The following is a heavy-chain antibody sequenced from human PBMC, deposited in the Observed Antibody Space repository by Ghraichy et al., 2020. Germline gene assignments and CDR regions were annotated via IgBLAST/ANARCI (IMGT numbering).Heavy chain of an antibody. CDR1: GFNFDGYP. V-gene: IGHV3-48*02. D-gene: IGHD2-15*01. Sequence: LSLTCVGSGFNFDGYPMNWVRQSPGKGLEWVSYITSSSRTIFYADSVKGRFTISRDNAQNSLYLQMKGLRDEDTAVYFCAREQTTRTCTGGRCYISLNGWFDPWGLGTLVTVSS. J-gene: IGHJ5*02. CDR2: ITSSSRTI. CDR3: AREQTTRTCTGGRCYISLNGWFDP.